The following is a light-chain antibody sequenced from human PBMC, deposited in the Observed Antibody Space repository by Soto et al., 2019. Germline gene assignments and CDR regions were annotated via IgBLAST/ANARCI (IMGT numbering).Light chain of an antibody. CDR1: SSNIGNNY. J-gene: IGLJ1*01. Sequence: QAVVTQPPSVSAAPGQKVTISCSGSSSNIGNNYVSWYQQLPGTAPKLLIYDSNKRPSGIPDRFSGSKSGTSATLGITGLQTGDEADYYCGTWDSSLSAYVFGTGTKVTVL. CDR3: GTWDSSLSAYV. V-gene: IGLV1-51*01. CDR2: DSN.